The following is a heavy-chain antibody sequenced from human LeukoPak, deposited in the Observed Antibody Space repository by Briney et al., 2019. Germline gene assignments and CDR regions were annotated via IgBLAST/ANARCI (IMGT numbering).Heavy chain of an antibody. V-gene: IGHV3-30*04. CDR2: ISYDGSNK. J-gene: IGHJ3*02. CDR3: ARELGSGSYRARSSDAFDI. D-gene: IGHD3-10*01. Sequence: GRSLRLSCAASGFTFSSYAMHWVRQAPGKGLEWVAVISYDGSNKYYADPVKGRFTISRDNSKNTLYLQMNSLRAEDTAVYYCARELGSGSYRARSSDAFDIWGQGTMVTVSS. CDR1: GFTFSSYA.